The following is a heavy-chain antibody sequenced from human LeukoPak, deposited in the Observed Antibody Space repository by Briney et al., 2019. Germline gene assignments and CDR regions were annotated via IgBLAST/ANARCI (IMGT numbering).Heavy chain of an antibody. CDR2: INPNSGGT. CDR1: GYTFTGYY. J-gene: IGHJ3*02. D-gene: IGHD3-9*01. V-gene: IGHV1-2*06. Sequence: ASVKVSCKASGYTFTGYYMHWVRQAPGQGLEWMGRINPNSGGTNYAQKSQGRVTMTRDTSTSTACMELSRLRSDDTAVYYCASEKTYYDILTGPRGAFDIWGQGTMVTVSS. CDR3: ASEKTYYDILTGPRGAFDI.